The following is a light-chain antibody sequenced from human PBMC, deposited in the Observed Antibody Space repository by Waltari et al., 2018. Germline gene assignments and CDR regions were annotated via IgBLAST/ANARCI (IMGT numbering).Light chain of an antibody. CDR3: SSYTTSSTVI. CDR2: EFT. J-gene: IGLJ2*01. V-gene: IGLV2-18*02. Sequence: WYHQFPVTAPNRLIYEFTKRPSGVPCRFSGSKSGYTASLAISGLQPEDEADYYCSSYTTSSTVIFGGGTKLTVL.